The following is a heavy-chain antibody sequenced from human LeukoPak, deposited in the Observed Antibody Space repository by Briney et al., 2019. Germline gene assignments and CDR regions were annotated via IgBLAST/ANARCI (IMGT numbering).Heavy chain of an antibody. J-gene: IGHJ4*02. CDR1: GGSISNYY. CDR2: LYYSGRT. CDR3: ARHVGYYGSGSYLFDY. Sequence: SETLSLTCTVSGGSISNYYWSWIRQSPGKGLEWVGYLYYSGRTNYNPSLKSRVTISVDTSKNQFSLKLSSVTAADTAVYYCARHVGYYGSGSYLFDYWGQGTLVTVSS. V-gene: IGHV4-59*08. D-gene: IGHD3-10*01.